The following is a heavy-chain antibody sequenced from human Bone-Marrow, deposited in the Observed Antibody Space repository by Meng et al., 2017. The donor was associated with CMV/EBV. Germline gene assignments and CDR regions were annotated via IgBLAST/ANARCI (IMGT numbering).Heavy chain of an antibody. J-gene: IGHJ5*02. CDR1: GYSFTSYW. D-gene: IGHD6-13*01. Sequence: GGSLRLSCKGSGYSFTSYWIGWVRQMPGKGLEWMGIIYPGDSDTRYSPSFQGQVTISADKSISTAYLQWSSLKASDTAMYYCARRGEMAAADWFDPWGQGTLVTGSS. CDR2: IYPGDSDT. V-gene: IGHV5-51*01. CDR3: ARRGEMAAADWFDP.